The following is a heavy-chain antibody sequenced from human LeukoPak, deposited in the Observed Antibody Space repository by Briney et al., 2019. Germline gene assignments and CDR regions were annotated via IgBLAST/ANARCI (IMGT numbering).Heavy chain of an antibody. J-gene: IGHJ4*02. Sequence: GGSLRLSCAASGFTFSSYGMHWVRQAPGKGLEWVVVISYDGSNKYYADSVKGRFTISRDNSKNTLYLQMNSLRAEDTAVYYCAKEWLRYFDYWGQGTLVTVSS. V-gene: IGHV3-30*18. D-gene: IGHD5-12*01. CDR1: GFTFSSYG. CDR2: ISYDGSNK. CDR3: AKEWLRYFDY.